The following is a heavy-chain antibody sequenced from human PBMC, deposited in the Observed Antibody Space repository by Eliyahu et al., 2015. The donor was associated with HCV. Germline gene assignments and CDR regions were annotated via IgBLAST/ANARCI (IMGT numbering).Heavy chain of an antibody. Sequence: QVQLQESGPGLVKPSEPLSLNCSVSGDSITANYNWGWVRQPPGRGLEYIGVIYYNGNTYYNPSLKSRVTISRDTSKNQFSLKLTSVTAADTAVYFCARGRSGSFFDYWGQGTLATVSS. V-gene: IGHV4-38-2*02. CDR3: ARGRSGSFFDY. CDR2: IYYNGNT. J-gene: IGHJ4*02. CDR1: GDSITANYN. D-gene: IGHD6-19*01.